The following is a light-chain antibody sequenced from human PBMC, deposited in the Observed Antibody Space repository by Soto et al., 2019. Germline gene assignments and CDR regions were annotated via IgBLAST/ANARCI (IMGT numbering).Light chain of an antibody. V-gene: IGKV1-5*03. CDR3: QHCNSYSLT. Sequence: IQLTQSPSTLSSSVGDRVTITCRASQSIRTWLAWYQQKPGKAPKLLIYTASTLESGVPARFSGSGSGTEFTLTISSLQPDDFAAYYCQHCNSYSLTFGGGTKVEIK. CDR1: QSIRTW. J-gene: IGKJ4*01. CDR2: TAS.